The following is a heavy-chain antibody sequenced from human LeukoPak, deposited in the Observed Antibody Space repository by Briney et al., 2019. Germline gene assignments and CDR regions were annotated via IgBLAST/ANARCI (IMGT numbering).Heavy chain of an antibody. CDR3: ARGGYCSGGSCNLDTRGFDP. V-gene: IGHV1-69*13. Sequence: SVKVSCKASGGTFSSYAISWVRQAPGQGLEWMGGIIPIFDTTNYAQRFQGRVTITADESTSTAYMELSSLRSEDTAVYYCARGGYCSGGSCNLDTRGFDPWGQGTLVTVSS. CDR2: IIPIFDTT. J-gene: IGHJ5*02. D-gene: IGHD2-15*01. CDR1: GGTFSSYA.